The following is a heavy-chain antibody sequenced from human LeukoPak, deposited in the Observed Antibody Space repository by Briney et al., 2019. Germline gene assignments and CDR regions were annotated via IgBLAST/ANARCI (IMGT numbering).Heavy chain of an antibody. CDR2: INPTGGST. Sequence: ASVKVSCKASGYTFISYQMHWVRQAPGQGLEWMGIINPTGGSTSHAQKFQGRVTMTRDTSTSTVYMELSSLRSEDTAVYYCAREGSSSCFDYWGQGTLVTVSS. J-gene: IGHJ4*02. CDR1: GYTFISYQ. D-gene: IGHD6-6*01. CDR3: AREGSSSCFDY. V-gene: IGHV1-46*01.